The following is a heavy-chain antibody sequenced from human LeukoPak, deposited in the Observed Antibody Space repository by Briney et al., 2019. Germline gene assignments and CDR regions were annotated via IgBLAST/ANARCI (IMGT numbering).Heavy chain of an antibody. D-gene: IGHD3-10*01. Sequence: PSETLSLTCTVSGGSMNNYYWSWIRQPPGKGLEWIGYIHYSGDTNYSPSLKSRVTISVDTSKNQFSLKLKAVTTADTAVYYCARDVSHFGSGSPQYAFDIWGQGTMVTVSS. J-gene: IGHJ3*02. V-gene: IGHV4-59*01. CDR3: ARDVSHFGSGSPQYAFDI. CDR1: GGSMNNYY. CDR2: IHYSGDT.